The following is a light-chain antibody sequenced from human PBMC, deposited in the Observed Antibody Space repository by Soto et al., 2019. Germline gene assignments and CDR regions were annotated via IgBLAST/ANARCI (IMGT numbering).Light chain of an antibody. CDR1: QSISSY. V-gene: IGKV3-11*01. CDR2: DAS. CDR3: QQRRNWSLT. Sequence: EIVLTQSPATLSLSPGERATLSCRASQSISSYLGWYQQKPGQAPRLLIYDASNRAAGIPARFSGSGSGTDVTLTISSLEPEDFVVYYCQQRRNWSLTFGGGTKVEIK. J-gene: IGKJ4*01.